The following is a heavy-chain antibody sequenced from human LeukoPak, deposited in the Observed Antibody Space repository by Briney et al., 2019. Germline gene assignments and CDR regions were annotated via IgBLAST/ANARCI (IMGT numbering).Heavy chain of an antibody. J-gene: IGHJ3*02. CDR1: GYTFTGYY. V-gene: IGHV1-2*02. CDR2: INPNSGGT. CDR3: ARGVAEPLRKYDAFDI. Sequence: GASVKVSCKASGYTFTGYYMHWVRQSPGQGLEWIGWINPNSGGTNYAKKFQGRVTMTRDTSISTAYMELSRLRSDDTAVYYCARGVAEPLRKYDAFDIWGQGTMVTVSS. D-gene: IGHD2-15*01.